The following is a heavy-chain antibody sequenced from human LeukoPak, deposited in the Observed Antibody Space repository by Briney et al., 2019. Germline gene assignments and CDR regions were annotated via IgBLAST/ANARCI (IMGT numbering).Heavy chain of an antibody. V-gene: IGHV3-7*05. D-gene: IGHD3-22*01. Sequence: PGGSLRLSCAVSVYIFSSYCMSWVRRATGKALECVANIKEDGSEKYSVDSVKGRFTISRDNAKNSLYLQMNSLRAEDAAVYYCARYDSSHEGFDIWGQGTMVTVSP. CDR2: IKEDGSEK. CDR1: VYIFSSYC. J-gene: IGHJ3*02. CDR3: ARYDSSHEGFDI.